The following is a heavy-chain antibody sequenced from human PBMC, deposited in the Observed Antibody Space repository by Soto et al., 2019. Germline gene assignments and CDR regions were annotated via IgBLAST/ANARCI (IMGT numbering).Heavy chain of an antibody. Sequence: ASVKVSCKSSGYILSDYCIHWVRQAPGQGLEWLGWMKPDDGGPNYAQNFQGRVIMTRDTSTDTDYMELTRLTSDDTAVYFCVRDLRRQWRRLDPESYTGMDVWGQGTSVTVSS. V-gene: IGHV1-2*02. CDR2: MKPDDGGP. D-gene: IGHD5-12*01. CDR3: VRDLRRQWRRLDPESYTGMDV. J-gene: IGHJ6*02. CDR1: GYILSDYC.